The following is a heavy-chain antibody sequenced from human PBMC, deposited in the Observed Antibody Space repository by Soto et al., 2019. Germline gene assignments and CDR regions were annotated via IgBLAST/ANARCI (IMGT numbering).Heavy chain of an antibody. V-gene: IGHV5-10-1*01. Sequence: GESLKISCKGSVYSFTSYWISWVRQMPGKGLEWMGRIDPSDSYTNYSPSFQGHVTISADKSISTAYLQWSSLKASDTAMYYCARHMFCSSTSCYPPEIYGMDVWGQGTTVTVSS. D-gene: IGHD2-2*01. CDR1: VYSFTSYW. J-gene: IGHJ6*02. CDR3: ARHMFCSSTSCYPPEIYGMDV. CDR2: IDPSDSYT.